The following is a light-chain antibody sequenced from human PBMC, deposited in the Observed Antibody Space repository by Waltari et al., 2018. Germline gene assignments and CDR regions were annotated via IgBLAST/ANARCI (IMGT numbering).Light chain of an antibody. Sequence: EIVLPQSPGTLSLSPGEGATLSCRASQSFSSSYLGWYQQKPGQPPRLLIYGASTRATNTPDRFSGSGYGTDFTLTISRLEPEDFAVYYCQHYGSPPWPFGQGTKVEIK. CDR2: GAS. CDR3: QHYGSPPWP. J-gene: IGKJ1*01. CDR1: QSFSSSY. V-gene: IGKV3-20*01.